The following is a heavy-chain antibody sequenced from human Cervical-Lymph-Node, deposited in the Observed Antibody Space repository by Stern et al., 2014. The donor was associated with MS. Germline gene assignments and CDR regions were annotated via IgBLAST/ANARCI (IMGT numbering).Heavy chain of an antibody. CDR2: LGWNSEGR. D-gene: IGHD3-16*01. Sequence: QLVESGGGMLQPGRSLRLSCEASGFKFDDFAMHLVRQAPGKGLEWVSGLGWNSEGRGYADSVQGRFTISRDNAKSSLYLQMNSLTAEDTALYYCAKADDYAAGIDAWGQGTLVVVS. CDR1: GFKFDDFA. V-gene: IGHV3-9*01. J-gene: IGHJ5*02. CDR3: AKADDYAAGIDA.